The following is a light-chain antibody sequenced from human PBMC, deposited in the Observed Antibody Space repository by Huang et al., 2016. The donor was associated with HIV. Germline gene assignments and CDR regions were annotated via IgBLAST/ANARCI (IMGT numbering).Light chain of an antibody. CDR2: WAS. J-gene: IGKJ1*01. Sequence: DIVMTQSPDSLAVPLGGRATISCVSSQPVLSSSNKKHVPINCVDWYQKKPGQPPKLLIYWASSRASGVPDRFSGSGSGTDFTLTISSLQAEDVAVYYCQQHYTTPWTFGQGTKVEIK. V-gene: IGKV4-1*01. CDR1: QPVLSSSNKKHVPINC. CDR3: QQHYTTPWT.